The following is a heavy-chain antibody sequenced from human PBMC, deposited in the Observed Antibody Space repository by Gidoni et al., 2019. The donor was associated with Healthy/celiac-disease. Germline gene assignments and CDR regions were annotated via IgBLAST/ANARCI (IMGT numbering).Heavy chain of an antibody. CDR2: ISWNSGSI. D-gene: IGHD6-13*01. V-gene: IGHV3-9*01. CDR3: AKDRLQQLGDFDY. J-gene: IGHJ4*02. Sequence: EVQLVESGGGLVQPGRSRRLSCAASGFPFEAYPMPWVRQAPGKGREWVSGISWNSGSIGYADSVKGRFTISRDNAKNSLYLQMNSLRAEDTALYYCAKDRLQQLGDFDYWGQGTLVTVSS. CDR1: GFPFEAYP.